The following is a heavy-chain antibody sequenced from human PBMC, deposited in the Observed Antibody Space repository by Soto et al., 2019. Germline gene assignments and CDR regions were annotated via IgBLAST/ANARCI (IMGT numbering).Heavy chain of an antibody. V-gene: IGHV4-39*01. CDR2: MYYSGTT. D-gene: IGHD2-15*01. J-gene: IGHJ4*02. CDR1: GGSISNGDFY. Sequence: QLQLQESGPGLVKPSETLSLTCTVSGGSISNGDFYWGWIRQPPGKGPEWLGSMYYSGTTYYNPSLKSRVTISVDTSKNQFFLRLDSVTAADAAVYYCAAPSPAMGGTGAIDYWGQGTLVTVSS. CDR3: AAPSPAMGGTGAIDY.